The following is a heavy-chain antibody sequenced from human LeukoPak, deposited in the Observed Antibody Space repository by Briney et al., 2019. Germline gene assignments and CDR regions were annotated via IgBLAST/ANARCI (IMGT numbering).Heavy chain of an antibody. CDR3: ARDIHNSNSQYYFGY. D-gene: IGHD1-7*01. CDR1: GFTFSDYY. J-gene: IGHJ4*02. V-gene: IGHV3-11*04. Sequence: KPGGSLRLSCAASGFTFSDYYRSWIRQAQGKGLEWVSYISSSGSTIYYADSVKGRFTISRDNAKNSLYLQMNSLRAEDTAVYYCARDIHNSNSQYYFGYWGPGTLVTVSS. CDR2: ISSSGSTI.